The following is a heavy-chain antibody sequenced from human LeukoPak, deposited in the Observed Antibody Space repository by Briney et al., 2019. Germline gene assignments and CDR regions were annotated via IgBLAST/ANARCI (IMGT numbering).Heavy chain of an antibody. J-gene: IGHJ4*02. Sequence: PGGSLRLSCAASGFTFSAYSMNWVRQAPGKGLEWVSFIYSDNTHYSDSVKGRVTISRDNSKNTLYLQMNSLRAEDTAVYYCARRAGAYSHPYDYWGQGTLVTVSS. CDR3: ARRAGAYSHPYDY. CDR1: GFTFSAYS. V-gene: IGHV3-53*01. CDR2: IYSDNT. D-gene: IGHD4/OR15-4a*01.